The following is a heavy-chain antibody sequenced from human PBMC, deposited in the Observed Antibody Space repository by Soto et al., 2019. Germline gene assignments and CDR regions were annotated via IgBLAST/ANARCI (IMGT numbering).Heavy chain of an antibody. D-gene: IGHD3-16*02. J-gene: IGHJ4*02. CDR3: ASAKRAGGVIVGFHY. Sequence: EVQLVESGGGLVQPGGSLRLSCAASGFTFSSYSMNWVRQAPGKGLEWVSYISSTSSPIYYADSVKGRFTISRANAENSLSLQMNSLRAEDTAVYYCASAKRAGGVIVGFHYWGQGTLVTVSS. V-gene: IGHV3-48*04. CDR2: ISSTSSPI. CDR1: GFTFSSYS.